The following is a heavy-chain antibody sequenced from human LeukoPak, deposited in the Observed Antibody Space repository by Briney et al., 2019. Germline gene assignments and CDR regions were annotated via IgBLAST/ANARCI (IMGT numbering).Heavy chain of an antibody. V-gene: IGHV3-23*01. D-gene: IGHD4-11*01. CDR3: AKAPVTKGGVDY. CDR1: GFTFSNYA. Sequence: GGSLRLSCGASGFTFSNYAMYWVRQAPGKGLEWVSGLSGGGDSTYYADSVKGRFTISRDNSKNTLYLQMNSLRAEDTAVYYCAKAPVTKGGVDYWGQGTLVTVSS. CDR2: LSGGGDST. J-gene: IGHJ4*02.